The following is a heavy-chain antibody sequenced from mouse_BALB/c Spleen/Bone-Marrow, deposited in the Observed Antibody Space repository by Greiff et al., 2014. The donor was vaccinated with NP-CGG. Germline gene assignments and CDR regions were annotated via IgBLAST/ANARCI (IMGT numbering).Heavy chain of an antibody. V-gene: IGHV1-14*01. D-gene: IGHD6-1*01. CDR3: ARRGRIAEALGY. CDR2: INPYNDGT. CDR1: GYTFTSYV. J-gene: IGHJ2*01. Sequence: VQLQQPGPELVKPGASVKMSCKASGYTFTSYVMHWVKQKPGQGLGWIGYINPYNDGTKYNEKFKGKATLTSDKSSSTAYMELSSLTSEDSAVYYCARRGRIAEALGYWGQGTTLTVSS.